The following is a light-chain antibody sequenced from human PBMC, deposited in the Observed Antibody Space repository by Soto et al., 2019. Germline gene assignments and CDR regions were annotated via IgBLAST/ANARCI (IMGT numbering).Light chain of an antibody. J-gene: IGLJ1*01. CDR3: SSYSGTNYHYV. V-gene: IGLV2-8*01. CDR2: EVS. Sequence: QSVLTQPPSASGPFGQSVTISCTGTSSDVGGYNYVSWYQQHPGKAPKLMIYEVSERPSGVPDRFSGSKSGDTASLTVSGLQADDEADYYCSSYSGTNYHYVFGTGTKVTVL. CDR1: SSDVGGYNY.